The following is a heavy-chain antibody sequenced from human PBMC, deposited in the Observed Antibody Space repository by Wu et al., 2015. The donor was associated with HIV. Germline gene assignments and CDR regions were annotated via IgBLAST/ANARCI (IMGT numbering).Heavy chain of an antibody. Sequence: QVQLVQSGAEVKKPGASVKVSCKASGYTFTSYGISWVRQAPGQGLEWMGWISAYNGNTNYAQKLQGRVTMTTDTSTSTAYMELRSLRSDDTAVYYCARDRDGDYLYVSFYYYYYMDVWGKGTRSPSP. CDR2: ISAYNGNT. V-gene: IGHV1-18*01. D-gene: IGHD4-17*01. J-gene: IGHJ6*03. CDR3: ARDRDGDYLYVSFYYYYYMDV. CDR1: GYTFTSYG.